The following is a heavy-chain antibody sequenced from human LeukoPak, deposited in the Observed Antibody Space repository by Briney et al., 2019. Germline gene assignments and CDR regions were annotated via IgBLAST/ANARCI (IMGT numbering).Heavy chain of an antibody. CDR1: GFSFWSSG. J-gene: IGHJ4*02. D-gene: IGHD2-21*02. V-gene: IGHV3-23*01. Sequence: GVCLRLSCAASGFSFWSSGMSWVRQAPGKGLEWVSTTTDSGASTWYADSVKGRFTISRDNSKNTLQLQMNSLRAEDTAVYYCARRDVVVTGHYFDYWGQGILVTVSS. CDR2: TTDSGAST. CDR3: ARRDVVVTGHYFDY.